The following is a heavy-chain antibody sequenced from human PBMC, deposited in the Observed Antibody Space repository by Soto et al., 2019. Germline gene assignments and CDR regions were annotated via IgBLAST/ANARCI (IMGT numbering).Heavy chain of an antibody. D-gene: IGHD2-21*02. CDR2: ISASSGTM. J-gene: IGHJ4*02. V-gene: IGHV3-48*01. CDR1: GFTFSRYN. CDR3: ARDLFSNDNNDCCGS. Sequence: EVQLVESGGGLVQPGGSLRLSCAASGFTFSRYNMNWVRQAPGKGLEWVSYISASSGTMYYADSVKGRFTISRHNGRDSMFLQMYSLKSKDYVIYRCARDLFSNDNNDCCGSWGQGSLVTVSS.